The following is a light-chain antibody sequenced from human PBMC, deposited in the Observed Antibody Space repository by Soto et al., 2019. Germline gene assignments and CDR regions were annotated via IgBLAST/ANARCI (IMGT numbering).Light chain of an antibody. CDR3: QHYDHYLST. J-gene: IGKJ5*01. V-gene: IGKV1-5*03. CDR2: KAS. CDR1: QNVNTW. Sequence: DIQMTQSPPTLSASVGDRVTITCRASQNVNTWLAWYQQKPGRAPKLLIHKASILEAGVPSRFSGSGSGTEFTLTINSLQPDDFATYYCQHYDHYLSTFGQGTRLETK.